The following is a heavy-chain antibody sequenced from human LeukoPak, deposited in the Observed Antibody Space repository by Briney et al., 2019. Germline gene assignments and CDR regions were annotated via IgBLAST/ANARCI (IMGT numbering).Heavy chain of an antibody. D-gene: IGHD2-2*01. J-gene: IGHJ4*02. CDR1: GFTFRNSY. V-gene: IGHV3-7*01. Sequence: GGSLRLSCAASGFTFRNSYMSWVRQAPGKGLEWVAYMNHDGSDQSHVDSVRGRFTISRDNAKNSLYLQMNSLRVEDTAVYYCARAAVYCSSSTCGTNFDSWGQGTLVTVSS. CDR3: ARAAVYCSSSTCGTNFDS. CDR2: MNHDGSDQ.